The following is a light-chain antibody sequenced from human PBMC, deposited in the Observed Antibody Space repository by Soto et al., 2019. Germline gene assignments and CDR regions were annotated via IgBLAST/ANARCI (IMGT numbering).Light chain of an antibody. J-gene: IGKJ4*01. V-gene: IGKV3-11*01. CDR3: QQRSNWPLT. CDR2: DAS. CDR1: QSISSS. Sequence: EIVLTQSPATLSLSPGERATLSCRASQSISSSLAWYQQKPGQAPRLLIYDASTRATGFPARFSGSGSGTDFTLTIGSLETEDLAVYYCQQRSNWPLTFGGGTKVEIK.